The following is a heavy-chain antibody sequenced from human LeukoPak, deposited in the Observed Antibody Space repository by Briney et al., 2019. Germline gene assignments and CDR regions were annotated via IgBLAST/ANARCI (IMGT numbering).Heavy chain of an antibody. J-gene: IGHJ4*02. CDR3: ARHDYTASHYSLDY. CDR1: SGSINSYY. CDR2: IYTTGKT. Sequence: SETLSLTCTVSSGSINSYYWGWVRQPAGRGLEWIGRIYTTGKTDYNPSLKSRLTMSVDTSKRQFSLNLTSVTAADTAIYYCARHDYTASHYSLDYWSQGTLVTVSS. V-gene: IGHV4-4*07. D-gene: IGHD3-16*01.